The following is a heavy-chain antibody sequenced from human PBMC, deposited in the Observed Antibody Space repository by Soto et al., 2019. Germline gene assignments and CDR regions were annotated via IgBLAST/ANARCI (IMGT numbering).Heavy chain of an antibody. CDR2: TYYNSKWYN. V-gene: IGHV6-1*01. J-gene: IGHJ4*02. CDR3: ARGAMSAFDY. CDR1: GDSVSNNNVA. Sequence: PSQTLSLTCAISGDSVSNNNVAWNWVRQSPWRGLEWLGRTYYNSKWYNDYAVSVKSRITINPDTSKNQFSLQLNSVTPDDTAVYYCARGAMSAFDYWGQGALVTVSS.